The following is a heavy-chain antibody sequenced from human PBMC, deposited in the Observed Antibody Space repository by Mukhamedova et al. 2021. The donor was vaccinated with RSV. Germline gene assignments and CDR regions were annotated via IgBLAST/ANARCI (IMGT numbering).Heavy chain of an antibody. V-gene: IGHV3-30*04. J-gene: IGHJ4*02. CDR2: ISNDGSNR. CDR1: A. Sequence: AMHWVRQAPGKGLVWVSFISNDGSNRYYADSVKGRFTISRDNSKNTLYLQMNSLRAEDTAVYYCARPHYHDSSGYYLFDYWGQGT. CDR3: ARPHYHDSSGYYLFDY. D-gene: IGHD3-22*01.